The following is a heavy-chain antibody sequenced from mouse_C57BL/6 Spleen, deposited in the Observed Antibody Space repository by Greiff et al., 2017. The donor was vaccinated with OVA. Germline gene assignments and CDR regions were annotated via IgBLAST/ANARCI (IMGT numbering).Heavy chain of an antibody. CDR2: INPYNGGT. Sequence: VQLQQSGPVLVKPGASVKMSCKASGYTFTDYYMNWVKQSHGKSLEWIGVINPYNGGTSYNQKFKGKSTLTVDKSSSTAYMELNSLTSEDSAVYYCAREAQATPFDYWGQGTTLTVSS. D-gene: IGHD3-2*02. J-gene: IGHJ2*01. CDR3: AREAQATPFDY. CDR1: GYTFTDYY. V-gene: IGHV1-19*01.